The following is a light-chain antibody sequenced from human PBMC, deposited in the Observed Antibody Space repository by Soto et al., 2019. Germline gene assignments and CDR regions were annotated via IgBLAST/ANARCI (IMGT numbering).Light chain of an antibody. V-gene: IGKV3-15*01. CDR2: GAS. CDR3: HQRQSWPRT. Sequence: EVVMTQSPASLSASPGEKVTLSCRASQNIRSSLAWYQQRPGQAPRLLIYGASTRATGIPARFSASGSGTDFTLTISDVQPEDFALYYCHQRQSWPRTFGQGTKVDIK. J-gene: IGKJ1*01. CDR1: QNIRSS.